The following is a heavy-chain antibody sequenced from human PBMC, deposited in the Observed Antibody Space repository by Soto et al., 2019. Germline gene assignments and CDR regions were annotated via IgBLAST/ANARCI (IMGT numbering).Heavy chain of an antibody. D-gene: IGHD5-12*01. CDR3: ARGRIVATIEGNYYYYYMDV. V-gene: IGHV3-21*01. CDR2: ISSSSSYI. Sequence: GSLRLSCAASGFTFSSYSMNWVRQAPGKGLEWVSSISSSSSYIYYADSVKGRFTISRDNAKNSLYLQMNSLRAEDTAVYYCARGRIVATIEGNYYYYYMDVWGKGTTVTVSS. CDR1: GFTFSSYS. J-gene: IGHJ6*03.